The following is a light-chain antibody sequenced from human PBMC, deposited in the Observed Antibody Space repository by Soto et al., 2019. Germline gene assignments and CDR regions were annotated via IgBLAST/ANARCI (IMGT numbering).Light chain of an antibody. Sequence: DIQMTQSPSSLSASVGDRVTITCRASQGISNYLAWYQQKPGKVPKLLIYAASTLQSGVPSRFSGSRSGTDYTLTIGSLQTEDVATDYCEKYNSAPHTFGQGTKLEIK. CDR3: EKYNSAPHT. CDR1: QGISNY. CDR2: AAS. J-gene: IGKJ2*01. V-gene: IGKV1-27*01.